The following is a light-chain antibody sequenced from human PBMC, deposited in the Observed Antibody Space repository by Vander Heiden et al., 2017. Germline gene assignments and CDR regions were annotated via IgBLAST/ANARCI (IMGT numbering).Light chain of an antibody. CDR1: QSVSSN. CDR2: GAS. J-gene: IGKJ5*01. V-gene: IGKV3-15*01. Sequence: TVTTQSPATLSVSPGERATLSCRASQSVSSNLAWYQHKPGQTPKLLIYGASTRAPGIPPRFSGSGYGTEFTLTISSLQSEDFAIYYCQQYNNWPPLTFGQGTRLDIK. CDR3: QQYNNWPPLT.